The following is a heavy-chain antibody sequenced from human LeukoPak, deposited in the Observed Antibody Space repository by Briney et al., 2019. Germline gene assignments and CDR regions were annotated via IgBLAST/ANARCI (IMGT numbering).Heavy chain of an antibody. CDR3: ASHTVVVTATHDAFAF. V-gene: IGHV3-9*01. D-gene: IGHD2-21*02. CDR1: EFRFEDYA. CDR2: ISWNSGFI. Sequence: GGSLRLSCAASEFRFEDYAMHWVRQVPGKGLEWVSSISWNSGFIDYVDSVKGRFTISRDNAKKSLYLQMNSLRAEDTAVYYCASHTVVVTATHDAFAFWGQGTMVTVSS. J-gene: IGHJ3*01.